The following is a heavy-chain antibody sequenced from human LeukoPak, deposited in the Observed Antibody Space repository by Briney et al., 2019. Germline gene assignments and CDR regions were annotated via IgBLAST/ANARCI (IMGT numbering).Heavy chain of an antibody. Sequence: SVKVSCKASGGTFSSYAISWVRQAPGQGLEWMGGIIPIFGTANYAQKFQGRVTITADESTSTAYMELSSLRSEDTAVYYCARGPFSSGWYAKQFDYWGREPWSPSPQ. D-gene: IGHD6-19*01. J-gene: IGHJ4*02. CDR2: IIPIFGTA. CDR1: GGTFSSYA. CDR3: ARGPFSSGWYAKQFDY. V-gene: IGHV1-69*13.